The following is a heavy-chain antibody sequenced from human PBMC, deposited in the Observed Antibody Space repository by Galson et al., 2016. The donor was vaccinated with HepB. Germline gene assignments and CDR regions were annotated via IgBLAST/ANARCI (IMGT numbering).Heavy chain of an antibody. CDR3: ARKVTRSHGNPFDQ. J-gene: IGHJ4*02. D-gene: IGHD1-1*01. Sequence: PALVKPTQTLTLTCTVSGFSLSTSLVGVGWIRQPPGKALEWLAVIYWDDDTRYSPSLKSRLTITKDSSKNQVVLKMTNMDHVDTGTYYCARKVTRSHGNPFDQCGQGTQITVSS. CDR1: GFSLSTSLVG. CDR2: IYWDDDT. V-gene: IGHV2-5*02.